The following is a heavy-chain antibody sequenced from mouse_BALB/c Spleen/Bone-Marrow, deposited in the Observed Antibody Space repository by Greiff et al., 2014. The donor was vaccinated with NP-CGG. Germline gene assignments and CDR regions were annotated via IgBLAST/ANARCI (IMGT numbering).Heavy chain of an antibody. D-gene: IGHD4-1*01. J-gene: IGHJ3*01. CDR3: ARNWDWVFAY. CDR2: IYPGNNDA. CDR1: GYTFTNYW. Sequence: QLKQSGTVLARPGASLRMSCKASGYTFTNYWINWIKQRPGQGLEWIGAIYPGNNDAKYTQKFKAKAKLTAVTSTSTADMELSSLTNEDSAVYYCARNWDWVFAYWGQGTLVTVSA. V-gene: IGHV1-5*01.